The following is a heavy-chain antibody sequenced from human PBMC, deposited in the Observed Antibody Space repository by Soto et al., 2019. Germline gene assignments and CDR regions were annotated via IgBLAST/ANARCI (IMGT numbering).Heavy chain of an antibody. D-gene: IGHD6-6*01. CDR2: INHSGST. CDR1: GGSFSGYY. V-gene: IGHV4-34*01. CDR3: ARDVGSSSSGELFNFDY. Sequence: QVQLQQWGAGLLKPSETLSLTCAVYGGSFSGYYWSWIRQPPGKGLERIGEINHSGSTNYNPSLKSRVTISVDTSKNQFSLKLSSVTAADTAVYYCARDVGSSSSGELFNFDYWGQGTLVTVSS. J-gene: IGHJ4*02.